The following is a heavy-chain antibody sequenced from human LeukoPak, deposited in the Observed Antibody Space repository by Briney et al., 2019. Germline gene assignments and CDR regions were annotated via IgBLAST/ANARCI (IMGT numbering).Heavy chain of an antibody. CDR3: AKRELLRMYYFDY. CDR1: GLTFSNHA. CDR2: ISGSGSGT. V-gene: IGHV3-23*01. Sequence: GGSLRLSRAASGLTFSNHAMSWVREAPGKGLDGVSSISGSGSGTYYADSVKGRFTISRDNSKNTLYLQINSLRAEDTAVYYCAKRELLRMYYFDYWGQGTLVTVSS. J-gene: IGHJ4*02. D-gene: IGHD1-26*01.